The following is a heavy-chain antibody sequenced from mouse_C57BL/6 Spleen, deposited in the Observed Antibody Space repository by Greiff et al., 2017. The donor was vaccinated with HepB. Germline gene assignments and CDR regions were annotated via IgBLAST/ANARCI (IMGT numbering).Heavy chain of an antibody. V-gene: IGHV1-63*01. CDR1: GYTFPNYW. Sequence: QVQLQQSGAELVRPGTSVKMSCKASGYTFPNYWIGWAKQRPGHGLEWIGDIYPGGGYTNYNEKFKGKATLTADKSSSTAYMQFSSLTSEDSAIYYCARRGVNFYFDYWGQGTTLTVSS. CDR2: IYPGGGYT. J-gene: IGHJ2*01. D-gene: IGHD1-3*01. CDR3: ARRGVNFYFDY.